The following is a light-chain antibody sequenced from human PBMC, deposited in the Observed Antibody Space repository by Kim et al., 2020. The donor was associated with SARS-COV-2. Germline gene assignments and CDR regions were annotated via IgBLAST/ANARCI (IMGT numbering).Light chain of an antibody. CDR1: KLGDKY. Sequence: VSPGKTATITSSGEKLGDKYACWYQQKPGQYPVLVIYQDSQRPSGIPERFSGSNSGNTATLTISGTQAMDEADYYCQAWDSSTAIFGTGTKVTVL. J-gene: IGLJ1*01. CDR2: QDS. CDR3: QAWDSSTAI. V-gene: IGLV3-1*01.